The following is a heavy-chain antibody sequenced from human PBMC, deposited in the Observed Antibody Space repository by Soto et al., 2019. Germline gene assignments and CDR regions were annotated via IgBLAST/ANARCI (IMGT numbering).Heavy chain of an antibody. CDR3: AKSPGMYYYDSIGYYHYDY. CDR1: GFSFSSYG. Sequence: GGSLRLSCAASGFSFSSYGMSWVRQAPGKGLEWVSGISGPGSSTYYADSVKGRFTISRDNSKNTLYLQMNSLRAEDTAVYYCAKSPGMYYYDSIGYYHYDYWGQGT. CDR2: ISGPGSST. D-gene: IGHD3-22*01. V-gene: IGHV3-23*01. J-gene: IGHJ4*02.